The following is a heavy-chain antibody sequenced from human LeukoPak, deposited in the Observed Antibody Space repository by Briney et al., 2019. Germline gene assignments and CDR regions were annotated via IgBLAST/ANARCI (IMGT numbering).Heavy chain of an antibody. V-gene: IGHV4-34*01. CDR3: ARGDVGGSWRRPYYYYMDV. CDR2: INHSGST. D-gene: IGHD1-26*01. J-gene: IGHJ6*03. Sequence: PSETLSLTCAVYGGSFSGYYWSWIRQPPGKGLEWIGEINHSGSTNYNPSLKSRVTISVDTSKNQFSLKLSSVTAADTAVYYCARGDVGGSWRRPYYYYMDVWGKGTTVTVSS. CDR1: GGSFSGYY.